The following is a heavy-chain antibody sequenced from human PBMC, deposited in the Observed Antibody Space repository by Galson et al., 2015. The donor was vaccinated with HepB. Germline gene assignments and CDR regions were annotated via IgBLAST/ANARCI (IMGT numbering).Heavy chain of an antibody. CDR3: ARVGVMYSSSSNTFDP. CDR1: GGTFSSYA. D-gene: IGHD6-6*01. J-gene: IGHJ5*02. V-gene: IGHV1-69*06. CDR2: IIPIFGTA. Sequence: QSGAEVKKPGESLKVSCKASGGTFSSYAISWVRQAPGQGLEWMGGIIPIFGTANYAQKFQGRVTITADKSTSTAYMELSSLRSEDTAVYYCARVGVMYSSSSNTFDPWGQGTLVTVSS.